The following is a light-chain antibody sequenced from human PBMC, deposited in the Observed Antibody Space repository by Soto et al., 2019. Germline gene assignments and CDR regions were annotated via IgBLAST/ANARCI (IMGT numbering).Light chain of an antibody. Sequence: IVMTQSPDSLAVSLVERATINCKSSQSVLYNANNKNDLAWYQQKGGQPPKLLIHWASTRESGVPDRFSGSGSATDFTLTISSLQAEDVAVYYCQQYSSTPWTFGQGTKVEIK. J-gene: IGKJ1*01. V-gene: IGKV4-1*01. CDR3: QQYSSTPWT. CDR2: WAS. CDR1: QSVLYNANNKND.